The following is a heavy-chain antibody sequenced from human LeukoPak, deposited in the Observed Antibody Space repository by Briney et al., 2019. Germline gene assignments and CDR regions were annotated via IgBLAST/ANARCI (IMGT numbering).Heavy chain of an antibody. CDR3: ARAWYSSSWWRLDY. J-gene: IGHJ4*02. V-gene: IGHV4-59*01. CDR1: GGSISSYY. Sequence: PSETLSLTCTVSGGSISSYYWSWIRQPPGKGLEWIGYIYYSGSTNYNPSLKSRVTISVDTSKNQFSLKLSSVTAADTAVYYCARAWYSSSWWRLDYWGQGTLVTVSS. D-gene: IGHD6-13*01. CDR2: IYYSGST.